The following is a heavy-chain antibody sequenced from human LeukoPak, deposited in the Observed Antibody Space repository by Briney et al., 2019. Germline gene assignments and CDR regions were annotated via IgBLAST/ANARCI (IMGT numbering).Heavy chain of an antibody. CDR2: ISGSGGST. Sequence: GGSLRLSCAASGFTFSSYAMSWVRQAPGKGLEWISAISGSGGSTYYADSVKGRFTISRDNSKNTLYLQMNSLRAEDTAVYYCAKDPNYYGSGRGYFQHWGQGTLVTVSS. D-gene: IGHD3-10*01. V-gene: IGHV3-23*01. CDR3: AKDPNYYGSGRGYFQH. CDR1: GFTFSSYA. J-gene: IGHJ1*01.